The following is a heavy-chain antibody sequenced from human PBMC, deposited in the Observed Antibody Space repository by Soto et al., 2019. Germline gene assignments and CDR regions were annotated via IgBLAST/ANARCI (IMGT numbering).Heavy chain of an antibody. V-gene: IGHV3-30*03. D-gene: IGHD5-18*01. Sequence: QVELVESGGGVVQPGGSLRLSCAASGFTFSNYGLHWVRQAPGKGLEWAAVISFDGSNKYYADSMKGRFTVSRDNSKXXXXXXXXXXXXXXXXXXXXXXFXREVDPAMIPGAYWGQGTLVTVSS. J-gene: IGHJ4*02. CDR2: ISFDGSNK. CDR3: XXFXREVDPAMIPGAY. CDR1: GFTFSNYG.